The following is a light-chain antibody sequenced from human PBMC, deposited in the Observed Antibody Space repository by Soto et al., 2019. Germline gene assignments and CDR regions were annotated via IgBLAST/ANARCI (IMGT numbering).Light chain of an antibody. Sequence: DIQMTQSPSSQSASVGDRVAITCQASQNININLIWYQHIAGKASKLLIYDASDLETGVPSRFSGSGAGTGFTFTISSLQPEDFVTYYCQQYDSLPLAFGQGTRLEIK. CDR1: QNININ. CDR2: DAS. J-gene: IGKJ5*01. CDR3: QQYDSLPLA. V-gene: IGKV1-33*01.